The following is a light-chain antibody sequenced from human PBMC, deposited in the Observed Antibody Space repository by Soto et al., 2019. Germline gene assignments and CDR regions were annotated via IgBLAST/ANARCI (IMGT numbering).Light chain of an antibody. Sequence: QSVLTQPPSASGSPGQSVTISCTGTSSDVGGYNYVSWYQQHPGKAPKLMIYEVSKRPSGVPDRFSGSKSGNTASLTVSGLQAEDEADYYCQSYDSSLSALYVFGTGTKLTVL. CDR1: SSDVGGYNY. V-gene: IGLV2-8*01. CDR3: QSYDSSLSALYV. CDR2: EVS. J-gene: IGLJ1*01.